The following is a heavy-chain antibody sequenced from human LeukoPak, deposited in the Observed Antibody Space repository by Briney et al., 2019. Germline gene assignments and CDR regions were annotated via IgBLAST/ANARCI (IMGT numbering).Heavy chain of an antibody. CDR3: ARRQVFDNWNYSNPYYFDY. V-gene: IGHV4-34*01. D-gene: IGHD1-7*01. CDR1: GGSFSGYY. Sequence: KPSETLSLTCAVYGGSFSGYYWSWIRQPPGKGLEWIAEINHSGSTNYNPSLKSRVTISVDTSKNQFSLKLSSVTAADTAVYYCARRQVFDNWNYSNPYYFDYWGQGTLVTVSS. CDR2: INHSGST. J-gene: IGHJ4*02.